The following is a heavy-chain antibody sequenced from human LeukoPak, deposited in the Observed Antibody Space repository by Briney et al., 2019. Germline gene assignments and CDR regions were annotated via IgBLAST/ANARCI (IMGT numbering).Heavy chain of an antibody. CDR1: GFTFSSYS. D-gene: IGHD2-2*02. CDR2: ISSSSSYI. V-gene: IGHV3-21*01. CDR3: ARGPFVVYRPYFDY. Sequence: GGSLRLSRAASGFTFSSYSMNWVRRAPGKGLEWVSSISSSSSYIYYADSVKGRFTISRDNAKNSLYLQMNSLRAEDTAVYYCARGPFVVYRPYFDYWGQGTLVTVSS. J-gene: IGHJ4*02.